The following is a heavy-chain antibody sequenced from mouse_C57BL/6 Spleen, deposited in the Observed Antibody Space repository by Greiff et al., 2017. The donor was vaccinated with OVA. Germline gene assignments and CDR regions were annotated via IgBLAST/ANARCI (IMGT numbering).Heavy chain of an antibody. J-gene: IGHJ4*01. Sequence: QVQLQQPGTELVKPGASVKLSCKASGYTFTSYWMHWVKQRPGQGLEWIGNINPSNGGTNYNEKFKSKATLTVDKSSSTAYMQLSSLTSEDSAVYDCARGGLLGVYAMDYWGQGTSVTVSS. CDR2: INPSNGGT. CDR3: ARGGLLGVYAMDY. CDR1: GYTFTSYW. D-gene: IGHD2-3*01. V-gene: IGHV1-53*01.